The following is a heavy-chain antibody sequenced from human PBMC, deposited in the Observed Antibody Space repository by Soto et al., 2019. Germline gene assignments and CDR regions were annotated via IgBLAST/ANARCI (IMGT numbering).Heavy chain of an antibody. D-gene: IGHD2-15*01. CDR1: GFTFSSFA. CDR2: VSYDGSNK. CDR3: VRDRYCSGGTCNEAFDI. V-gene: IGHV3-30-3*01. Sequence: QVQLVESGGGVVQPGRSLRLSCAASGFTFSSFAMYWVRQAPGKGLEWVALVSYDGSNKDYADSVKGRFTISRDNSNNTLYLQMNSLRTEDTAVYYCVRDRYCSGGTCNEAFDIWGQGTVVSVSS. J-gene: IGHJ3*02.